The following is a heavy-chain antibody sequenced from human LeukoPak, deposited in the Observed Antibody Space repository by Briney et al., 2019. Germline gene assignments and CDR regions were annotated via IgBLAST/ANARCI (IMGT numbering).Heavy chain of an antibody. CDR1: GFTFNNHA. D-gene: IGHD3-3*02. CDR2: ISGSGDNT. V-gene: IGHV3-23*01. Sequence: GGSLRLSCVVSGFTFNNHAMSWVRQAPGKGLEWVSAISGSGDNTFYAGSVRGRFTISRDNSKNTLYLQMDSLRAEDTAVYYCARGSELVLGNYFDYWGQGTLVTVSS. J-gene: IGHJ4*02. CDR3: ARGSELVLGNYFDY.